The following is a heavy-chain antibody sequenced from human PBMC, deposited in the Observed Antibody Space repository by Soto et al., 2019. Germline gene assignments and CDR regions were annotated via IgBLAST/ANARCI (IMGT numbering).Heavy chain of an antibody. J-gene: IGHJ4*02. CDR2: IIPILGTA. Sequence: QVQLVQSGAEVKKPGSSVKVSCKASGATFSNYAISWVRQAPGQGLEWMGGIIPILGTANYAQKFQGRLTITADESTSTAYMDLSSLRSDDTAVYYCASGGGTHIVVVPIAVYWGQGTLVTVSS. V-gene: IGHV1-69*01. CDR3: ASGGGTHIVVVPIAVY. D-gene: IGHD2-2*01. CDR1: GATFSNYA.